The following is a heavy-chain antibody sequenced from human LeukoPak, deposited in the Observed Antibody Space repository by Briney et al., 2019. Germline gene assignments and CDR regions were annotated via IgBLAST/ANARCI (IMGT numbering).Heavy chain of an antibody. CDR1: GGSINSDY. V-gene: IGHV4-59*01. J-gene: IGHJ4*02. D-gene: IGHD6-13*01. CDR2: IYHSGST. CDR3: ARARSSWYGFDY. Sequence: PSETLSLTCSVSGGSINSDYWNWIRQPPGKGLEWIGYIYHSGSTNYNPSLKSRVTISVDTSKNQFSLKLSSVTAADTAVYYCARARSSWYGFDYWGQGTLVTVSS.